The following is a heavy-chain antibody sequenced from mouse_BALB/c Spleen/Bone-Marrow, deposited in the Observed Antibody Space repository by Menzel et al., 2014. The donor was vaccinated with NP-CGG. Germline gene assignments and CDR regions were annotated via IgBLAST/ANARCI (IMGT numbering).Heavy chain of an antibody. V-gene: IGHV1S81*02. D-gene: IGHD5-1*01. J-gene: IGHJ4*01. CDR1: GYTFTSYY. Sequence: QVQLQQSGAELVKPGASGKFSCTASGYTFTSYYMYWVKQRPGQGLEWIGEINPSNGGTNFNEKFKSRATLTVDKSSSTAYMQLSSLTSEDSAVYYCTRLPHWGQGTSVTVSS. CDR3: TRLPH. CDR2: INPSNGGT.